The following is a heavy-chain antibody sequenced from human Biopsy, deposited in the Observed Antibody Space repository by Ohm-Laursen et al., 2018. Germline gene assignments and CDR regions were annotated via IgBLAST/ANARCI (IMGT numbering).Heavy chain of an antibody. Sequence: SSVKVSCKASGFTFTQFFIHWIRQAPGQGLVWMGVVKANDGTKRYAHEFQGRVTMTRDTSTNTAYVELSSLTYEDTATYYCTREADYNFVIYPPGDHWGQGTPVTVSS. CDR2: VKANDGTK. D-gene: IGHD5-24*01. V-gene: IGHV1-46*01. CDR3: TREADYNFVIYPPGDH. CDR1: GFTFTQFF. J-gene: IGHJ5*02.